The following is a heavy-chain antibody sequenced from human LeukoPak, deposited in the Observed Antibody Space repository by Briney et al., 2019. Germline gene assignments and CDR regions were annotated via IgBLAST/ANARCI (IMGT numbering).Heavy chain of an antibody. CDR3: TRAPAGIQLWLPWFDP. Sequence: PGGSLRLSCTASGFTFGDYAMSWVRQAPGKGLEWVGFIRSKAYGGTTEYDASVKGRFTISRDDSKSIAYLQMNSLKTEDTAVYYCTRAPAGIQLWLPWFDPWGQGTLVTVSS. J-gene: IGHJ5*02. CDR1: GFTFGDYA. CDR2: IRSKAYGGTT. D-gene: IGHD5-18*01. V-gene: IGHV3-49*04.